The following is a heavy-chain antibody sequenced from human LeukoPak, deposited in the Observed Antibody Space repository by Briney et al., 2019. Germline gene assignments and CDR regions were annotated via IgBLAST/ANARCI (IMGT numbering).Heavy chain of an antibody. CDR3: ARDRPGYSSWFDP. V-gene: IGHV1-2*02. Sequence: ASVKVSCKASGCTFTDYHMHWVRQAPGQGLEWMGWINPISGGTNCAQKFQGRVTMTRDTSITTAYMELSSLRSDDTAVYYCARDRPGYSSWFDPWGQGTLVTVSS. CDR2: INPISGGT. J-gene: IGHJ5*02. D-gene: IGHD6-19*01. CDR1: GCTFTDYH.